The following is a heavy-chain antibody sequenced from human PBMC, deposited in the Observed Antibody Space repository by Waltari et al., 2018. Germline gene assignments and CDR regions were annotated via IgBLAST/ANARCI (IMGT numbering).Heavy chain of an antibody. D-gene: IGHD1-26*01. J-gene: IGHJ4*02. CDR3: ARDRWEQAIDY. V-gene: IGHV3-21*01. CDR1: GFTLSCYS. Sequence: EVQLVESGGGLVKHGGYLRLYCADSGFTLSCYSMNWVRQAPGKGLEWVSSITRSSRDIYYADSVKGRFTISRDNAKNSLYLQMNSLRAEDTAVYYCARDRWEQAIDYWGQGTLVTVSS. CDR2: ITRSSRDI.